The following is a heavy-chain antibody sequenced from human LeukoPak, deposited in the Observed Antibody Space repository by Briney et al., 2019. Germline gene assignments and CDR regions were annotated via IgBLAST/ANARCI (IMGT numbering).Heavy chain of an antibody. V-gene: IGHV1-18*01. D-gene: IGHD3-16*02. Sequence: ASVKVSCKASGYTFTSYGISWVRQAPGQGLEWMGWISAYNGNTNYAQKLQGRVTMTTDTSTSTAYMELRSLRSDDTAVYYCANEYYDYVWGSYRFGGSFDYWGQGTLVTVSS. J-gene: IGHJ4*02. CDR2: ISAYNGNT. CDR3: ANEYYDYVWGSYRFGGSFDY. CDR1: GYTFTSYG.